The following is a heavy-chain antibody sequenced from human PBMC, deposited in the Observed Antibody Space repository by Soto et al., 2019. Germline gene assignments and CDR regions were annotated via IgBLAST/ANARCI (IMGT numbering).Heavy chain of an antibody. D-gene: IGHD6-19*01. CDR1: GFTVSSNY. CDR2: IYSGGST. J-gene: IGHJ2*01. Sequence: EVQLVETGGGLIQPGGSLRLSCAASGFTVSSNYMSWVRQAPGKGLGWVSVIYSGGSTYYADSVKGRFTISRDNSKNTLYLQMNSLRAEDTAVYYCAGPSSGWSAHTGPGYFDLWGRGTLVTVSS. V-gene: IGHV3-53*02. CDR3: AGPSSGWSAHTGPGYFDL.